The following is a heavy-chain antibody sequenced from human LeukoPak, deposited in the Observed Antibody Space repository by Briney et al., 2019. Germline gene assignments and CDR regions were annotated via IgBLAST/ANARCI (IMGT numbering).Heavy chain of an antibody. V-gene: IGHV1-2*02. CDR3: ARDLSTYSSSWYGDY. J-gene: IGHJ4*02. D-gene: IGHD6-13*01. Sequence: ASVKVSCKASGYTFTGYYMHWVRQAPGKGLEWMGWINPNSGGTNYAQKFQGSVTMTRDTSISTAYMELSRLRSDDTAVYYCARDLSTYSSSWYGDYWGQGTLVTVSS. CDR1: GYTFTGYY. CDR2: INPNSGGT.